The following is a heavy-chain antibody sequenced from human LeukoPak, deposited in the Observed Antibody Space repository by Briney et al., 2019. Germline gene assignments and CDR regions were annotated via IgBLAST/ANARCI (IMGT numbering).Heavy chain of an antibody. Sequence: PSETLSLTCAVYGGSFSGYYWSWIRQPPGKGLEWIGEISHSGSTNYNPSLKSRVTISVDTSKNQFSLKLSSVTAADTAVYYCARSPSYYYGSGSYVRSYYYYYMDVWGKGTTVTVSS. D-gene: IGHD3-10*01. J-gene: IGHJ6*03. V-gene: IGHV4-34*01. CDR1: GGSFSGYY. CDR3: ARSPSYYYGSGSYVRSYYYYYMDV. CDR2: ISHSGST.